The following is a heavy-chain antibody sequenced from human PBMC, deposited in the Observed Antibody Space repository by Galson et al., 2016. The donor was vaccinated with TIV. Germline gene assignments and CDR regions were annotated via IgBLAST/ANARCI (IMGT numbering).Heavy chain of an antibody. CDR2: ISSNSVSR. J-gene: IGHJ5*02. CDR3: AQDPDMVYAITDRFDP. Sequence: SLRLSCAASGFAFHDYGMHWVRQVPGKGLEWVSGISSNSVSRGYADSVKGRFTISRDSSTNTLFLQMNGLRADDTAIYFCAQDPDMVYAITDRFDPWGQGTLVTVSS. D-gene: IGHD2-8*01. CDR1: GFAFHDYG. V-gene: IGHV3-9*01.